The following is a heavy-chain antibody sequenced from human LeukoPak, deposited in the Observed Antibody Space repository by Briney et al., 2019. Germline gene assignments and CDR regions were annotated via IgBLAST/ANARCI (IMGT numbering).Heavy chain of an antibody. V-gene: IGHV3-33*06. D-gene: IGHD6-13*01. CDR1: GVTFSSYG. CDR3: SKPRPVDSSRSSHGDY. Sequence: GGSLRLSCAPSGVTFSSYGMHWVRQAPGRGLEWVAVIWYDGSNKYYADSVKGRVTISTDNSKNTLCLQMNRLRAEDTAVDYFSKPRPVDSSRSSHGDYRGEGPLVTVSS. J-gene: IGHJ4*02. CDR2: IWYDGSNK.